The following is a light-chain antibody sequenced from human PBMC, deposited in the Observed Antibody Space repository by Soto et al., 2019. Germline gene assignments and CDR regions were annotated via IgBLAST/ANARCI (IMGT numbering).Light chain of an antibody. Sequence: QSALTQPRSVSGSPGQSVTISCTGSSSDVGRYEYVSWYQQAPGTAPKLIIFDVTNRPSGVPDRFSGSKSGNTPSLTIFGLQAEDEAEYYCSLYTSSSTWVFGGGTKVTVL. J-gene: IGLJ3*02. CDR3: SLYTSSSTWV. CDR2: DVT. V-gene: IGLV2-18*01. CDR1: SSDVGRYEY.